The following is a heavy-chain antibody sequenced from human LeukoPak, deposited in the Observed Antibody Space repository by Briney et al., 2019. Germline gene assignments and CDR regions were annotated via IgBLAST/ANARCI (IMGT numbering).Heavy chain of an antibody. V-gene: IGHV3-49*04. CDR2: IRSKAFGETA. CDR1: GFTFSSYW. D-gene: IGHD7-27*01. Sequence: LAGGSLRLSCAASGFTFSSYWMNWVRQAPGKGLEWVGFIRSKAFGETAEYAASVKGRFTISRDDSKSIAYLQMNSLKTEDTAVYYCTRDRGSSTLGDYWGQGTLVTVSS. CDR3: TRDRGSSTLGDY. J-gene: IGHJ4*02.